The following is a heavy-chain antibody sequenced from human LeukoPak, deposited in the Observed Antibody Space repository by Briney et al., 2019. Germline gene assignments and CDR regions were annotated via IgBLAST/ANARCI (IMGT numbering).Heavy chain of an antibody. CDR3: ARDVPKNYDYVWGSYRHTFDY. J-gene: IGHJ4*02. V-gene: IGHV4-34*01. D-gene: IGHD3-16*02. CDR1: GGSFSGYY. CDR2: INHSGST. Sequence: SETLSLTCAVYGGSFSGYYWSWLRQPPGKGLEWIGEINHSGSTNYNPSLTSRGTISVDTSKNQCSLTLCSLTAADTAVYYCARDVPKNYDYVWGSYRHTFDYWGQGTLVTVSS.